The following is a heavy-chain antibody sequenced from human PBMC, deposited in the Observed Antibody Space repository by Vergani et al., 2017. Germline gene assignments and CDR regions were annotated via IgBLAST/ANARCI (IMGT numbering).Heavy chain of an antibody. CDR2: ISYDGSNK. Sequence: QVQLVESGGGVVQPGRSLRLSCAASGFTFSSYGMHWVRQAPGKGLEWVAVISYDGSNKYYADSVKGRFTISRDNSRNTLYLQMNSLRAEDTAVYYCARGIAAAGKLHPPDFWGQGTLVTVSS. CDR1: GFTFSSYG. D-gene: IGHD6-13*01. V-gene: IGHV3-30*03. CDR3: ARGIAAAGKLHPPDF. J-gene: IGHJ4*02.